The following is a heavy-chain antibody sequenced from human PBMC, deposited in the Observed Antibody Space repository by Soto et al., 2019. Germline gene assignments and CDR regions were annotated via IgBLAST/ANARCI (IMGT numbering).Heavy chain of an antibody. Sequence: SETLSLTCAVYGGSFSGYYWSWIRQPPGKGLEWIGEINHSGSTNYNPSLKSRVTISVDTSKNQFSLKLSSVTAADTAVYYCARLYCSGGSCYRLRGGYYYMDVWGKGTTVTVSS. CDR2: INHSGST. CDR3: ARLYCSGGSCYRLRGGYYYMDV. J-gene: IGHJ6*03. V-gene: IGHV4-34*01. CDR1: GGSFSGYY. D-gene: IGHD2-15*01.